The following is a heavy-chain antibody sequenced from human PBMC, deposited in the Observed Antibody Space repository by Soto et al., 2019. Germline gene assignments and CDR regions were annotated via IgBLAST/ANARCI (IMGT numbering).Heavy chain of an antibody. CDR1: GGSIGNSY. D-gene: IGHD1-1*01. Sequence: PSETLSLTCTVSGGSIGNSYWSWIRQSPGKGLEWIGYIYYSGSSNYNPSLKSRVTISVDTSKNQFSLKLSSVTAADTAVYYCGRRNGEYGEYWRQGTLVTVSS. CDR3: GRRNGEYGEY. V-gene: IGHV4-59*01. J-gene: IGHJ4*02. CDR2: IYYSGSS.